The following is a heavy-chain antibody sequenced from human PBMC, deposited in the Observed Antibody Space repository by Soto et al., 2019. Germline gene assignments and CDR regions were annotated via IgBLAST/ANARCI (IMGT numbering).Heavy chain of an antibody. Sequence: SSETLSLTCTVSGGSISSYYWSWIRQPPGKGLEWIGYIYYSGSTNYNPSLKSRVTISVDTSKNQFSLKLSSVTAADTAVYYCARVDRADYYYYGMAVWGQGTKVTVSS. V-gene: IGHV4-59*01. J-gene: IGHJ6*02. CDR3: ARVDRADYYYYGMAV. D-gene: IGHD5-18*01. CDR1: GGSISSYY. CDR2: IYYSGST.